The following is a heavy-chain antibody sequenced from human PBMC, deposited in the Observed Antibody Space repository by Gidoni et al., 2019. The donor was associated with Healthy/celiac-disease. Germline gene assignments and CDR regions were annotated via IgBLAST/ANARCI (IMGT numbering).Heavy chain of an antibody. CDR2: ISSNGGST. J-gene: IGHJ4*02. D-gene: IGHD1-26*01. CDR3: ARIGGVGGSYDY. V-gene: IGHV3-64*01. CDR1: GFTFSSYA. Sequence: EVQLVESGGGLVQPGGSLRLSCAASGFTFSSYAMHWVRPAPGKGLEYVSAISSNGGSTYYANSVKGRFTISRDNSKNTLYLQMGSLRAEDMAVYYCARIGGVGGSYDYWGQGTLVTVSS.